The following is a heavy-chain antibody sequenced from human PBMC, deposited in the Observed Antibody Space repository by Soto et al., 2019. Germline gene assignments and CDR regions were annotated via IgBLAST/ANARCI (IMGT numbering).Heavy chain of an antibody. CDR3: ARGDLNARITIFTSRGSGYYFDY. D-gene: IGHD3-9*01. CDR2: INHSGST. V-gene: IGHV4-39*07. CDR1: GGSISSSSYY. Sequence: SETLSLTCTVSGGSISSSSYYWGWIRQPPGKGLEWIGEINHSGSTNYNPSLKSRVTISVDTSKNQFSLKLSSVTAADTAVYYCARGDLNARITIFTSRGSGYYFDYWGQGTLVTVSS. J-gene: IGHJ4*02.